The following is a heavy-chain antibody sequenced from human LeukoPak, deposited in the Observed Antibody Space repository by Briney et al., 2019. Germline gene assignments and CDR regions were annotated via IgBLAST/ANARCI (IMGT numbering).Heavy chain of an antibody. D-gene: IGHD2-2*01. CDR1: GYTFTGYY. CDR3: ARLKRTREFDFDY. CDR2: INPNSGGT. Sequence: GASVKVSCKASGYTFTGYYMHWVRQAPGQGLEWMGWINPNSGGTNYAQKFQGRVTMTRDTSISTAYMELSRLRSDDTAVYYCARLKRTREFDFDYWGQGTLVTVSS. V-gene: IGHV1-2*02. J-gene: IGHJ4*02.